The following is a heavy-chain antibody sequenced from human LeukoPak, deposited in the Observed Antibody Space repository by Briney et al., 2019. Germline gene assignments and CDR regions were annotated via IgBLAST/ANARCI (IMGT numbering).Heavy chain of an antibody. CDR1: VGSISSYY. J-gene: IGHJ4*02. D-gene: IGHD6-6*01. CDR2: IYYSGST. Sequence: KSSETLSLTCTVSVGSISSYYWSSIRQPPGKGLEWIGYIYYSGSTNYNPSLKSRVTISVDTSKNQFSLKLSSVTAADTALYYCARGVEYSSSSGLGYWGQRTLVTVSS. CDR3: ARGVEYSSSSGLGY. V-gene: IGHV4-59*01.